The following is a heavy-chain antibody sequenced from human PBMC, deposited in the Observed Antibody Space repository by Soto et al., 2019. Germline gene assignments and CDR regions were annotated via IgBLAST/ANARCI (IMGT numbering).Heavy chain of an antibody. CDR2: ISGSGGST. V-gene: IGHV3-23*01. D-gene: IGHD3-3*01. Sequence: GGSLRLSCAASGFTFSGYAMSWVRQAPGKGLEWVSAISGSGGSTYYADSVKGRFTISRDNSKNTLYLQMNSLRAEDTAVYYCAKALRFLEWTPAYYYYYGMDVWGQGTTVTVSS. CDR1: GFTFSGYA. CDR3: AKALRFLEWTPAYYYYYGMDV. J-gene: IGHJ6*02.